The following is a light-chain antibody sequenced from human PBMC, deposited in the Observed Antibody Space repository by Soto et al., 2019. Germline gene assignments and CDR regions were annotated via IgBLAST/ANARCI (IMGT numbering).Light chain of an antibody. J-gene: IGKJ1*01. Sequence: EIVLTQSPGTLSLSPGERATLSCRASQTFSNSFLSWFQQIPGQAPRLLIYGASSRATGIPDRFSGSGSGTDFTLTISRLEPEDFAVYYCQQYGSSGTFGQGTKVDIK. CDR2: GAS. CDR1: QTFSNSF. CDR3: QQYGSSGT. V-gene: IGKV3-20*01.